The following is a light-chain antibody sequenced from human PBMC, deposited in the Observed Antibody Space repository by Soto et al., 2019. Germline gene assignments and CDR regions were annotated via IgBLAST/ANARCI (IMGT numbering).Light chain of an antibody. CDR1: SSDVGSYNL. CDR2: EGS. V-gene: IGLV2-23*01. J-gene: IGLJ1*01. CDR3: CSYAGSSTYV. Sequence: QSALTQPASVSGSPGQSITISCTGTSSDVGSYNLVSWYQQHPGKAPKLMIYEGSKRPSGGANRFSGDKSGNTASLTISGLQAEDEADYYCCSYAGSSTYVFGTGTKLTVL.